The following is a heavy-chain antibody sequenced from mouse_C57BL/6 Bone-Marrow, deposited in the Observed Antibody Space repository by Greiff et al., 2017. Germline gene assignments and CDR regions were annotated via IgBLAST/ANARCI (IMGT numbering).Heavy chain of an antibody. Sequence: VQLQQPGAELVKPGASVKLSCKASGYTFTSYWMHWVKQRPGQGLEWIGMIHPNSGSTNYNEKFKSKATLTVDKSSSTAYMQLSSLTSEDSAVHYCAIWLYYYGSSYFDYWGQGTTRTVPS. CDR2: IHPNSGST. V-gene: IGHV1-64*01. J-gene: IGHJ2*01. CDR1: GYTFTSYW. D-gene: IGHD1-1*01. CDR3: AIWLYYYGSSYFDY.